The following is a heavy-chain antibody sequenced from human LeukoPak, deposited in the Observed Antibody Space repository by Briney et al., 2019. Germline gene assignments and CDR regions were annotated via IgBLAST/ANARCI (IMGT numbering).Heavy chain of an antibody. Sequence: PGGSLRLSCAASRFTFNNYPMHWVRQAPGQGLEWVAVMSYDGNRKDYADSVKGRFTISRDNSKNTLYLQMNSLRVEDTAVYYCAKDKWDETYPYYYDKTRTTDAFDIWGQGTMVTVSS. CDR1: RFTFNNYP. D-gene: IGHD3-22*01. CDR2: MSYDGNRK. CDR3: AKDKWDETYPYYYDKTRTTDAFDI. J-gene: IGHJ3*02. V-gene: IGHV3-30-3*01.